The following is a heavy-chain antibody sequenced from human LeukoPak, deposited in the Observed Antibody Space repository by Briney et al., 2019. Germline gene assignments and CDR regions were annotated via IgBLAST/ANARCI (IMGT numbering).Heavy chain of an antibody. Sequence: GGSLRLSCAASGFTFDDYAMHWVRQAPGKGLEWVSGISWNSGSIGYADSVKGRFTISRDNAKNSLYLQMNSLRAEDAALYYCAKGVSSSWYLFDYWGQGTLVTVSS. V-gene: IGHV3-9*01. CDR2: ISWNSGSI. CDR3: AKGVSSSWYLFDY. J-gene: IGHJ4*02. CDR1: GFTFDDYA. D-gene: IGHD6-13*01.